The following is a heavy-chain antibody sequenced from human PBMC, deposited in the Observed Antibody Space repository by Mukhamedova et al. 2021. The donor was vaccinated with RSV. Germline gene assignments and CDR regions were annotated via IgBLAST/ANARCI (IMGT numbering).Heavy chain of an antibody. CDR3: ARDRVMQWLGVNFDY. Sequence: GLEWVAVISYDGSNKYYADSVKGRFTISRDNSKNTLYLQMNSLRAEDTAVYSCARDRVMQWLGVNFDY. V-gene: IGHV3-30*04. CDR2: ISYDGSNK. J-gene: IGHJ4*01. D-gene: IGHD6-19*01.